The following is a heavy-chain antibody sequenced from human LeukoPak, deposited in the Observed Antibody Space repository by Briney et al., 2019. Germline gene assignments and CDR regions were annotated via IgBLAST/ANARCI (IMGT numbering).Heavy chain of an antibody. CDR2: MRYSGSG. Sequence: PPETPSLTCTVSGGSISSSSHSWGWIRQPPGKGLEWIGTMRYSGSGHYNPSLMSRVTISVDTSQNHFSLRLSSVTAADTAVYYCARHSGLGVVSPYFASWGKGTLVTVSS. CDR1: GGSISSSSHS. J-gene: IGHJ4*02. CDR3: ARHSGLGVVSPYFAS. V-gene: IGHV4-39*01. D-gene: IGHD3-3*01.